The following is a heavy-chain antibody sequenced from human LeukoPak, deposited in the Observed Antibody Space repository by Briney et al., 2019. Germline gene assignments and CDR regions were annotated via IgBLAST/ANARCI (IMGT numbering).Heavy chain of an antibody. CDR3: VRTYYYYGMDV. CDR1: GFTFSSYW. Sequence: PGRSLRLSCAASGFTFSSYWMNWVRQAPGKGLEWVANIKLDGSEKYYVDSVKGRFTISRDNAKNSLFLQMNSLRAEDTAVYYCVRTYYYYGMDVWGQGTTVTVSS. J-gene: IGHJ6*02. V-gene: IGHV3-7*03. CDR2: IKLDGSEK.